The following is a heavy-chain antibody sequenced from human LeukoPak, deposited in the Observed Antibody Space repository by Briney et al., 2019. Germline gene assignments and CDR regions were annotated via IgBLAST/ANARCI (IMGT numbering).Heavy chain of an antibody. V-gene: IGHV3-53*01. J-gene: IGHJ4*02. D-gene: IGHD5-24*01. CDR3: ARVVPRQYYFDY. CDR2: VSSGGST. CDR1: GFTVSSNY. Sequence: AGGSLRPSCAASGFTVSSNYMNWVRQAPGKGLEWVSVVSSGGSTYYADSVKGRFTISRDNSKNTLYLQMNSLRAEDTAVYYCARVVPRQYYFDYWGQGTLVTVSS.